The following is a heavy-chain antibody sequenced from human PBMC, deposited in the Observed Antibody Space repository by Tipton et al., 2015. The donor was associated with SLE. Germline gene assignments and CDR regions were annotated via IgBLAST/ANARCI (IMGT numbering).Heavy chain of an antibody. CDR3: ARGMVTWRGAILGVDV. J-gene: IGHJ6*02. V-gene: IGHV4-59*08. CDR1: GGSISSNY. D-gene: IGHD2-21*02. CDR2: ISDGGGS. Sequence: TLSLTRTVSGGSISSNYWIWIRQPPGKGLEWIGYISDGGGSNHNPSLKSRVTISVDPAKNQFSLKLTSVTAADTAMYYCARGMVTWRGAILGVDVWGQGTTVTVSS.